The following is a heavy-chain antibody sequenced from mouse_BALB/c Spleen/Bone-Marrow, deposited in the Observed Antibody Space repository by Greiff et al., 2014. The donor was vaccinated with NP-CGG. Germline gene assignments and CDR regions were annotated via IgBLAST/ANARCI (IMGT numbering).Heavy chain of an antibody. CDR1: GYSFTGYT. Sequence: VQLQQSGPALVKPGASVKISCKASGYSFTGYTMNWVKQSHGKNLEWIGLINPYNGGTTYNQKFKGKATLTVDKSSSTAYMELLSLTSEDSAVYYCARRDYYDYAWFAYWGQGTLVTVSA. V-gene: IGHV1-18*01. CDR2: INPYNGGT. D-gene: IGHD2-4*01. CDR3: ARRDYYDYAWFAY. J-gene: IGHJ3*01.